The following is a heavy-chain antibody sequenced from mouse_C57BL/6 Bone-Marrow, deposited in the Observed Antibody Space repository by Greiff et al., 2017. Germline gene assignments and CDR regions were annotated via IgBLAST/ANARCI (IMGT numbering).Heavy chain of an antibody. CDR3: ARQGYGSRFDY. Sequence: QVQLQQPGAELVKPGASVKLSCKASGYTFTSYWMHWVKQRPGQGLEWIGMIHPNSGSTNYNEKFKSKATLTVDKSSSTAYMQLSSLTSEDSAVYYCARQGYGSRFDYWGQGTTLTVSS. D-gene: IGHD1-1*01. CDR1: GYTFTSYW. CDR2: IHPNSGST. V-gene: IGHV1-64*01. J-gene: IGHJ2*01.